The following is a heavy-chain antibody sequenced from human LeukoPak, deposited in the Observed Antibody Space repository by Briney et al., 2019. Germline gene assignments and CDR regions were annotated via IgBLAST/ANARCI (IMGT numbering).Heavy chain of an antibody. Sequence: SETLSLTCAVYGGSFSGYYWSWIRQPPGKGLEWIGEIDHRGSTNYNPSLKSRVTISVDTSKNQFSLKLSSVTAADTAVYYCARAYSYGLYYFDYWGQGTLVTVSS. CDR3: ARAYSYGLYYFDY. D-gene: IGHD5-18*01. CDR2: IDHRGST. V-gene: IGHV4-34*01. CDR1: GGSFSGYY. J-gene: IGHJ4*02.